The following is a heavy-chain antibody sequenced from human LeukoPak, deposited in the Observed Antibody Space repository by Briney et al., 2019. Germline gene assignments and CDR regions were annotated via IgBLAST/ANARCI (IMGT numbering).Heavy chain of an antibody. D-gene: IGHD5-12*01. CDR1: GFTFSYDW. CDR2: IKEDETEK. CDR3: ARLLGVATINY. V-gene: IGHV3-7*01. Sequence: PGGSLRLSCAASGFTFSYDWMSWVRQAPGKGLEWVANIKEDETEKYYVDSVKGRFTISRDNAKTSLYLQMNSLRAEDTAVYYCARLLGVATINYWGRGSLVTVSS. J-gene: IGHJ4*02.